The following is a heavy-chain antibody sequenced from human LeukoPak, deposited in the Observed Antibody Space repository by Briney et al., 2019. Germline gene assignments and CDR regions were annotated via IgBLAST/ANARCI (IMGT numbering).Heavy chain of an antibody. J-gene: IGHJ4*02. CDR3: ARGSRNYNNYEGAVY. CDR1: GGAFSGYY. Sequence: PSETLSLTCAVYGGAFSGYYWSWIRQPPGKGLEWIGEINHSGDTKYNPSLKRRVSMSVDVSKDQFSLKLTSLTAADTAVYYCARGSRNYNNYEGAVYWGQGTLVTVSS. D-gene: IGHD4-11*01. CDR2: INHSGDT. V-gene: IGHV4-34*01.